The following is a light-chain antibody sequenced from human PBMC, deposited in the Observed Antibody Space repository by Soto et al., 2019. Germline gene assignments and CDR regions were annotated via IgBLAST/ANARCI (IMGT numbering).Light chain of an antibody. CDR2: GAS. Sequence: ESVMPRSRAPLSVSPGERATFSCMAGQSVNNNLAWYQLKPGQAPRLLGYGASIRATGIPARFSGSGSGTEYTLSISSLQSEEFAVYSCQQRRNWLDPRWITFGQGTRLEI. CDR3: QQRRNWLDPRWIT. J-gene: IGKJ5*01. V-gene: IGKV3-15*01. CDR1: QSVNNN.